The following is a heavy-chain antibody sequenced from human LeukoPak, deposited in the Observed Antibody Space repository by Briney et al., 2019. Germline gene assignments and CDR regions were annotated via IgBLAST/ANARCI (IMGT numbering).Heavy chain of an antibody. J-gene: IGHJ5*02. V-gene: IGHV4-39*07. CDR3: AREGKSWFGESSNWFDP. D-gene: IGHD3-10*01. CDR1: GGSISSSSYY. CDR2: IYYSGST. Sequence: SGTLSLTCTVSGGSISSSSYYWGWIRQPPGKGLEWIGSIYYSGSTYYNPSLKSRVTISVDTSKNQFSLKLSSVTAADTAVYYCAREGKSWFGESSNWFDPWGQGTLDTVPS.